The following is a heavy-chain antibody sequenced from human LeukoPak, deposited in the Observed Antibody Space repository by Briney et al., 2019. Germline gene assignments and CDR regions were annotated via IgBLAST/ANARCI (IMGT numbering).Heavy chain of an antibody. Sequence: GRSLRLSCAGSGFSLDDYAMHWVRQAPGKGLEWVSSVSWDSGTKVYADSVKGGFTISRDNAKNSLYLQMNSLRSEDTALYYCIKDMGFDLLKDACYVCGEGTMVTVSS. D-gene: IGHD3-9*01. J-gene: IGHJ3*01. V-gene: IGHV3-9*01. CDR1: GFSLDDYA. CDR2: VSWDSGTK. CDR3: IKDMGFDLLKDACYV.